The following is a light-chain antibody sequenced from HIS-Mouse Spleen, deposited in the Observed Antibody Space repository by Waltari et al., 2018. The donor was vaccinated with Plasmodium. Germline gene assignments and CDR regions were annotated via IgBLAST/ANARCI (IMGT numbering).Light chain of an antibody. J-gene: IGLJ3*02. V-gene: IGLV3-25*03. Sequence: SYVLTQPPSVSVSPGQTARITCSGDALPKQYAYWYQQKPGQAPVLVIYKDRERPSGIPERLSGSSSGTTVTLTISGVQAEDEADYYCQSADSSGTPNWVFGGGTKLTVL. CDR3: QSADSSGTPNWV. CDR1: ALPKQY. CDR2: KDR.